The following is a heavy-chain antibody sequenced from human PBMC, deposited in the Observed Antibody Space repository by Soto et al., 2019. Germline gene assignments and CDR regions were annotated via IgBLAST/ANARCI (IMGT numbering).Heavy chain of an antibody. CDR3: ARYKYYYDGSGYYPSWFDP. CDR2: IFYSGST. J-gene: IGHJ5*02. V-gene: IGHV4-30-4*01. D-gene: IGHD3-22*01. CDR1: GGSISSGDYY. Sequence: SETLPLTCTVSGGSISSGDYYWSWIRQPPGKGLEWIGYIFYSGSTYYNPSLKSRVTMSVDTSKNQFSLKLSSVTAADTAVYYCARYKYYYDGSGYYPSWFDPWGQGTLVTVSS.